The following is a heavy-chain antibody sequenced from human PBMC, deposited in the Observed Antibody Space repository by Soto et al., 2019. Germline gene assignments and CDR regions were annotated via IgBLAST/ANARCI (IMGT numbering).Heavy chain of an antibody. Sequence: LSLTCSVYGGSITNTDYYWNWIRQSPGKGLEWIGSIDYSGSTYYNPSLKSRVIISADTSKNLFSLKLRSVTAADTALYFCARDGPYYYCMDVWGQATTLTVSS. CDR2: IDYSGST. V-gene: IGHV4-30-4*01. CDR1: GGSITNTDYY. J-gene: IGHJ6*02. CDR3: ARDGPYYYCMDV.